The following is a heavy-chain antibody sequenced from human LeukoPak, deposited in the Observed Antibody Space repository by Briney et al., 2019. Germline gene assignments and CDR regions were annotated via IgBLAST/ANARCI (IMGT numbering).Heavy chain of an antibody. D-gene: IGHD5-24*01. CDR2: ISGGGVTT. Sequence: GGSLRLSCAASGFTFSSYAMSWVRHAPGKGLKWVSAISGGGVTTYYADSVKGRFTISRDNSKNTLYLQMNSLRAGDTAVYYCARDRGYNPYAFDIWGQGTMVTVSS. J-gene: IGHJ3*02. CDR1: GFTFSSYA. V-gene: IGHV3-23*01. CDR3: ARDRGYNPYAFDI.